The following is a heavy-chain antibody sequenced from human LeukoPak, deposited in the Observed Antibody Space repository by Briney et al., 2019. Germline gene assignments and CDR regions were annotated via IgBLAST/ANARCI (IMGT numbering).Heavy chain of an antibody. Sequence: GGSLRLSCAASGFTVSSNYMSWVRQAPGKGLEWVSVIYSGGSTYYADSVKGRFTISRDNSKNTLYLQMNSLRAEDTAVYYCASGPLGGGFGVLVEQFDYWGQGTLVTVSS. V-gene: IGHV3-66*01. CDR2: IYSGGST. D-gene: IGHD3-10*01. CDR3: ASGPLGGGFGVLVEQFDY. CDR1: GFTVSSNY. J-gene: IGHJ4*02.